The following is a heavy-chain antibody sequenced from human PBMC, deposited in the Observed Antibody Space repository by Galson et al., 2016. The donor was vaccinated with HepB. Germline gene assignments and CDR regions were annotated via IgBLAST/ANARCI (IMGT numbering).Heavy chain of an antibody. CDR2: ISCSGGMI. CDR3: VRDSGGYRDGPQYYLDY. V-gene: IGHV3-48*03. D-gene: IGHD5-18*01. Sequence: SLRLSCAASGFTFSSYEMHWVRQTPGKGLEWVSSISCSGGMIFYADSVRGRFTISRDHAENSLSLQMDSLRPEDTGVYFCVRDSGGYRDGPQYYLDYWGQGVLVTVSS. CDR1: GFTFSSYE. J-gene: IGHJ4*02.